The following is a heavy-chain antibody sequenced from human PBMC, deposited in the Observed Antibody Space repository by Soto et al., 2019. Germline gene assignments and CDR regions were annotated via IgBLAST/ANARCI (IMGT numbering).Heavy chain of an antibody. D-gene: IGHD5-12*01. CDR3: ARDLVWLQVGMDV. J-gene: IGHJ6*02. V-gene: IGHV3-11*01. CDR2: ISSSGSTI. Sequence: GESLKISCAASGFTFSDYYMSWIRQAPGKGLEWVSYISSSGSTIYYADSVKGRFTISRDNAKNSLYPQMNSLRAEDTAVYYCARDLVWLQVGMDVWGQGTTVTVLL. CDR1: GFTFSDYY.